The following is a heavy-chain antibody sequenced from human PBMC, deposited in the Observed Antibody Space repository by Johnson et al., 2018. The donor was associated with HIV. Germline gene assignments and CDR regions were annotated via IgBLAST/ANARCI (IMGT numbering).Heavy chain of an antibody. V-gene: IGHV3-30*04. CDR2: ISYDGSNK. Sequence: RSLRLSCAASGFTFSSYAMHWVRQAPGKGLEWVAVISYDGSNKYYADSVTGRFTISRDNSKNTLYLQMNSLRAEDTAVYYCARDDGGGGDAFDIWGQGTMVTVSS. CDR1: GFTFSSYA. D-gene: IGHD2-15*01. J-gene: IGHJ3*02. CDR3: ARDDGGGGDAFDI.